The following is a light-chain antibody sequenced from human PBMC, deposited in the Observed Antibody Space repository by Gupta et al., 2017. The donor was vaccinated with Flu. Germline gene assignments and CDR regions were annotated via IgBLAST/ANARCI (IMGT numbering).Light chain of an antibody. CDR2: AAS. Sequence: DIQMTQSPSSVSASVGDRVTITCRASQDISSWLAWYQQRPGKVPKLLIYAASSLQSGVPSRFSGSGSGTDFTLTISSLQPEDFATYYCQQANSFPITFGGGTRVEIK. CDR3: QQANSFPIT. CDR1: QDISSW. V-gene: IGKV1-12*01. J-gene: IGKJ4*01.